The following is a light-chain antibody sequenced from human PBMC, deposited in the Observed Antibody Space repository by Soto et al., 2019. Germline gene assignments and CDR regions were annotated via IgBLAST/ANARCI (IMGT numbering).Light chain of an antibody. V-gene: IGKV1-5*03. Sequence: DIQMTQSPSTLSASVGDRVTITCRASQSISSWLAWYQQKPGKAPKLLIYKASSLESWVPSRFSGSGSGTEFTLTISSLQPDDFATYYCQQYNSYRTFGQGTKVEIK. CDR2: KAS. J-gene: IGKJ1*01. CDR1: QSISSW. CDR3: QQYNSYRT.